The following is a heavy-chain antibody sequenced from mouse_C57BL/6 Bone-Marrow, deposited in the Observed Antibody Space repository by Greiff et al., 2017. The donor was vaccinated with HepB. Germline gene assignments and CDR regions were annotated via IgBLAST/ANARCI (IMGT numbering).Heavy chain of an antibody. CDR3: ARWAYGSPYYFDY. Sequence: VQLQQSGPELVKPGASVKISCKASGYAFSSSWMNWVKQRPGKGLEWIGRIYPGDGDTNYNGKFKGKATLTADKSSSTAYMQLSSLTSEDSAVYFCARWAYGSPYYFDYWGQGTTLTVSS. D-gene: IGHD1-1*01. CDR1: GYAFSSSW. V-gene: IGHV1-82*01. CDR2: IYPGDGDT. J-gene: IGHJ2*01.